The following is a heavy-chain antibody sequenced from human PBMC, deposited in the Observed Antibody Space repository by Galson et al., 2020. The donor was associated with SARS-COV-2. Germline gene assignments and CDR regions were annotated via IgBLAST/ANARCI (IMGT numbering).Heavy chain of an antibody. D-gene: IGHD3-16*01. CDR2: ISSSGGST. CDR3: AKDRGNDYGYQLDY. CDR1: GFSFSRYA. J-gene: IGHJ4*02. V-gene: IGHV3-23*01. Sequence: TGGSLRLSCAASGFSFSRYAMAWVRQAPGKGLEWVSSISSSGGSTYDADPVKGRFTISRDNSKNTLFLQMNSLRAEDTAVYYCAKDRGNDYGYQLDYWGQGTLLTVSS.